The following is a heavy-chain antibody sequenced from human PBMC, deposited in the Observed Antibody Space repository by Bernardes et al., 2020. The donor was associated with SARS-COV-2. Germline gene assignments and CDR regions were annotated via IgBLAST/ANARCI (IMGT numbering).Heavy chain of an antibody. CDR1: GFAFSSYA. D-gene: IGHD3-3*01. CDR3: AKDGDSDFWSGKWFDP. J-gene: IGHJ5*02. V-gene: IGHV3-23*01. CDR2: ISGSGGTT. Sequence: GGSLRLSCAASGFAFSSYAMSWVRLAPGKGLEWVSVISGSGGTTYYSDSVKGRFTISRDNSQNMLYLQMSSLRSEDTAVYYCAKDGDSDFWSGKWFDPWGQGTLVTVS.